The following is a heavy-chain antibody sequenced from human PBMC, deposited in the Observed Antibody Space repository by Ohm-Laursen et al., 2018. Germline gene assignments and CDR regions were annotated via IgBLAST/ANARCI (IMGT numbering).Heavy chain of an antibody. CDR3: ASLASYSGYYGDY. CDR1: GSTFTTYY. D-gene: IGHD5-12*01. Sequence: ASVKVSCKASGSTFTTYYIHWVRQAPGQGLEWMGMINPSGGSTSYAQKFQGRVTMTRDTSTSTVYMELSSLRSEDTAVYYCASLASYSGYYGDYWGQGTLVTVSS. V-gene: IGHV1-46*01. J-gene: IGHJ4*02. CDR2: INPSGGST.